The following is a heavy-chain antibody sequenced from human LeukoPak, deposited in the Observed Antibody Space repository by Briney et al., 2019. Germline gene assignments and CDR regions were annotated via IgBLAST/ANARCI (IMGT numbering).Heavy chain of an antibody. D-gene: IGHD5-12*01. J-gene: IGHJ4*02. CDR3: VASYGGYVLDY. Sequence: PSETLSLTCSVSGGSIGSYHWNWIRQPSGKGLEWIGIVFNKGGTKHNPSLKSRVAISVDTSKNQFALKLSSVTAADTAVYYCVASYGGYVLDYWGQGALVIVSS. V-gene: IGHV4-59*01. CDR1: GGSIGSYH. CDR2: VFNKGGT.